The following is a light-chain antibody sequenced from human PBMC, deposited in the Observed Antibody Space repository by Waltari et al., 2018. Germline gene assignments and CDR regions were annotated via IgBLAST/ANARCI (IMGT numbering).Light chain of an antibody. V-gene: IGLV1-44*01. Sequence: QSVLTQPPSASGTAGQRVTLSCSGSRSNIGSNSVNRYLQVPGTAPTLLVFDTNQRPSGVPDRFSGSKSGTSASLAISGLQSDDEADYYCAVWDDSLSGVMFGGGTKLTVL. CDR3: AVWDDSLSGVM. CDR2: DTN. CDR1: RSNIGSNS. J-gene: IGLJ3*02.